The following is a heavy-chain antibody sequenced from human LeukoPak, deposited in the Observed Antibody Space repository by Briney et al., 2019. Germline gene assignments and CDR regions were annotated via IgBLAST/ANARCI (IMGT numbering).Heavy chain of an antibody. V-gene: IGHV1-69*05. CDR3: ARDGYYGSGSYYDY. J-gene: IGHJ4*02. Sequence: SVKVSCKASGGTFSSYAISWVRQAPGQGLEWMGRIIPIFGTANYAQKFQGRVTITTDESTSTAYMELSSLRSEDTAVYCCARDGYYGSGSYYDYWGQGTLVTVSS. CDR2: IIPIFGTA. CDR1: GGTFSSYA. D-gene: IGHD3-10*01.